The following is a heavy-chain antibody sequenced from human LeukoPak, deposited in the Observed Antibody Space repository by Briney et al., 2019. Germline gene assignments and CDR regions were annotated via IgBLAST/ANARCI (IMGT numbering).Heavy chain of an antibody. V-gene: IGHV3-74*01. D-gene: IGHD6-13*01. J-gene: IGHJ4*02. CDR3: SAATGTHDF. CDR2: INSDGSIT. Sequence: PGGSLRLSCAASGFTFSNYRMHWVRHAPGKGLVWVSRINSDGSITNYADSVKGRFTISRDNAKNTLFLQMNSLRAEDTAVYYCSAATGTHDFWGQGTLVTVSS. CDR1: GFTFSNYR.